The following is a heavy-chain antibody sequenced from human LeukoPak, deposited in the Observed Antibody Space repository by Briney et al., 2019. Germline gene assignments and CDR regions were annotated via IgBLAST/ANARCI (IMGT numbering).Heavy chain of an antibody. CDR1: GFTVSSNY. J-gene: IGHJ6*02. Sequence: PGGSLRLSCAASGFTVSSNYMSWVRQPPGKGLEWVSSISSSSSCIYYADSMRGRFTISRDNAKNSLYLQMNSLRAEDTAVYYCARMGAATGTGMDVWGQGTTVTVSS. CDR2: ISSSSSCI. V-gene: IGHV3-21*01. CDR3: ARMGAATGTGMDV. D-gene: IGHD6-13*01.